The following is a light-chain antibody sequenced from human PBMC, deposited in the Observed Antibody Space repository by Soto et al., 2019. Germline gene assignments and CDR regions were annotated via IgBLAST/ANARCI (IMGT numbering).Light chain of an antibody. V-gene: IGLV1-40*01. CDR1: SSNIGAGYD. J-gene: IGLJ1*01. CDR3: QSYDSSLSGYV. CDR2: RNN. Sequence: QSVLTQPPSVSGAPGQRVTISCTGSSSNIGAGYDVHWYQQLPGTAPKLLIYRNNNRPSGVPDRFSGSKSGTSASLAITGLQAEDDVDYYCQSYDSSLSGYVFGTGTKVTVL.